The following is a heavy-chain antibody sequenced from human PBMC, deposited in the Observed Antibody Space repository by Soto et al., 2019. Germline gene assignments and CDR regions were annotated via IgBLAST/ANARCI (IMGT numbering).Heavy chain of an antibody. CDR2: IKSKTDGGTT. Sequence: GGSLRLSCAASGFTFSNAWMSWVRQAPGKGLEWVGRIKSKTDGGTTDYAAPVKGRFTISRDDSKNTLYLQMNSLKTEDTAVYYCTTDPRVFTVTRVKGTASNDYWGQGTLVTVSS. CDR3: TTDPRVFTVTRVKGTASNDY. CDR1: GFTFSNAW. V-gene: IGHV3-15*01. J-gene: IGHJ4*02. D-gene: IGHD4-17*01.